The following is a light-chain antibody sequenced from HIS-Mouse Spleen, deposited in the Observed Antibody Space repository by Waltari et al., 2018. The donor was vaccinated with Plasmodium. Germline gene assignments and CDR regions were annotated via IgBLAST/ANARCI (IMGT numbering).Light chain of an antibody. CDR3: SSYTSSSTHVV. J-gene: IGLJ2*01. CDR2: DVS. CDR1: SSDVGGYHY. Sequence: QSALTQPASVSGSPGQSITISCTGTSSDVGGYHYVSWYQQHPGKAPKIMIYDVSNRPSGVSNRFSGSKSGNTASLTISGLQAEDEADYYCSSYTSSSTHVVFGGGTKLTVL. V-gene: IGLV2-14*03.